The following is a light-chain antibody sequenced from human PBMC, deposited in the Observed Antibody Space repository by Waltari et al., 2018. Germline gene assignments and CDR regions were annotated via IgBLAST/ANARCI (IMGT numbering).Light chain of an antibody. CDR2: HAS. V-gene: IGKV3-20*01. CDR1: QSVGRS. Sequence: EIVLTQSPGTLSLSPGERATLSCRASQSVGRSLAWYQQKPGQAPRLLVYHASNRATGIPDRFGGSGSVTDFSLTISRLEPEDFAVYYCQHYVTLPVTFGQGTKVESK. J-gene: IGKJ1*01. CDR3: QHYVTLPVT.